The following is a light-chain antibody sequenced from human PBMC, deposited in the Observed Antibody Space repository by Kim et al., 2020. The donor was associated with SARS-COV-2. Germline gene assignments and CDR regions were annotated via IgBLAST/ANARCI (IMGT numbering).Light chain of an antibody. CDR3: SSWDDSLYGPV. Sequence: ELTQPPSASGTPGQRVTISCSGGTSNIGGNTVTWYQQLPGTAPKLLIYSDDQRPSGVPDRFSAAKSGTSASLNISGLQFEDEAEYCCSSWDDSLYGPVFGGGTQLTVL. CDR1: TSNIGGNT. V-gene: IGLV1-44*01. CDR2: SDD. J-gene: IGLJ3*02.